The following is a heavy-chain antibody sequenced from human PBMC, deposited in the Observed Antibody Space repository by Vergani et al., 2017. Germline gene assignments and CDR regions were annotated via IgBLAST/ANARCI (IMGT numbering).Heavy chain of an antibody. CDR2: IYYSWST. CDR3: ARNLHDYGDYLPGLD. V-gene: IGHV4-59*01. J-gene: IGHJ4*02. CDR1: GDSISRYY. Sequence: QVQLQESGPGLVKPSQTLSLTCTVSGDSISRYYWSWIRQPPGKGLKWIGNIYYSWSTNYNPSLKSRVTISVDTSKNQFSLILNSVTAADTAVYYCARNLHDYGDYLPGLDWGQGTLVTVSS. D-gene: IGHD4-17*01.